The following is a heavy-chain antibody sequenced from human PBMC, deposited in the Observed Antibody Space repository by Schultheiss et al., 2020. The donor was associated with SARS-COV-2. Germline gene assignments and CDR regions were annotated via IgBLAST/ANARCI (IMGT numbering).Heavy chain of an antibody. CDR3: ASEGGRWV. V-gene: IGHV3-23*01. D-gene: IGHD3-16*01. Sequence: GGSLRLSCAASGFTFDDYAMHWVRQAPGKGLEWVSGISGSGGSTYYADSVKGRFTISRDNSKNTLYLQMNSLRAEDTAVYYCASEGGRWVWGQGTTVTISS. CDR1: GFTFDDYA. CDR2: ISGSGGST. J-gene: IGHJ6*02.